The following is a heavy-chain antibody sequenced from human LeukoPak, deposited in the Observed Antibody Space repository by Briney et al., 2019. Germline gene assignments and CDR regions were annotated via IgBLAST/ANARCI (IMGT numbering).Heavy chain of an antibody. CDR1: GFRFSSYA. V-gene: IGHV3-23*01. CDR3: ARDISLKLRFLEWFVDY. Sequence: GGSLRLSCAASGFRFSSYAMSWVRQAPGKGLEWVSAISGSGVSTYYADSVKGRFTISRDNSKNTLYLQMNSLRAEDTAVYYCARDISLKLRFLEWFVDYWGQGTLVTVSS. J-gene: IGHJ4*02. D-gene: IGHD3-3*01. CDR2: ISGSGVST.